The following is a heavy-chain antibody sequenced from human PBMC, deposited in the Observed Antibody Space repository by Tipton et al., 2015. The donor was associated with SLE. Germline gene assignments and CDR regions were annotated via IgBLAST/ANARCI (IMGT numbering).Heavy chain of an antibody. V-gene: IGHV6-1*01. CDR1: GDSGFSLTAT. CDR3: ARDRRCTGDACYSGWFDS. Sequence: GLVKPSQTLSLTCAISGDSGFSLTATWNWIRQSPSRGLEWLGRTYYRSKWLNDYPLSVKGRIVINPDTSRNQFSLLLYSVTLEDTAVYCCARDRRCTGDACYSGWFDSWGQGSLVTVST. D-gene: IGHD2-15*01. J-gene: IGHJ5*01. CDR2: TYYRSKWLN.